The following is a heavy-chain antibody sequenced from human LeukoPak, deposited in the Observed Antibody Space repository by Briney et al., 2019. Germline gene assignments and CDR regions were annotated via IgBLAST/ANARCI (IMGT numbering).Heavy chain of an antibody. D-gene: IGHD1-26*01. Sequence: GGSLRLSCAASGFTFSSHWMTWVRQAPGKGLEWVANIKQDGSEKYYVDSVKGRFTISRDNGKNSLYLQMNSLRAEDTAVYYCARDSGSVSGSYWFDPWGQGTLVTVSS. CDR2: IKQDGSEK. CDR1: GFTFSSHW. V-gene: IGHV3-7*01. CDR3: ARDSGSVSGSYWFDP. J-gene: IGHJ5*02.